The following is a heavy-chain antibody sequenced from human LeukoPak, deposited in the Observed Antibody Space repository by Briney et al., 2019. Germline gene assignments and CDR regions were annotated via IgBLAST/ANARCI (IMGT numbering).Heavy chain of an antibody. CDR3: ARGAYSGYAGNFPFDY. J-gene: IGHJ4*02. Sequence: PSETLSLTCTVSGGSISSSSYYWGWIRQPPGKGLEWIGSIYYSGSTYYNPSLKSRVTISVDTSKNQFSLKLSSVTAADTAVYYCARGAYSGYAGNFPFDYWGQGTLVTVSS. D-gene: IGHD5-12*01. V-gene: IGHV4-39*01. CDR1: GGSISSSSYY. CDR2: IYYSGST.